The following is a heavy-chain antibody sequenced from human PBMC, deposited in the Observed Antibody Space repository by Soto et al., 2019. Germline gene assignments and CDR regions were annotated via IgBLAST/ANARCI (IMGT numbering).Heavy chain of an antibody. J-gene: IGHJ4*02. D-gene: IGHD5-12*01. CDR3: AKDQDPEVALGLLTW. CDR2: ISGSGGST. CDR1: GFTFSTYG. V-gene: IGHV3-23*01. Sequence: EVQRLESGGGLVQPGGSLRLSCAASGFTFSTYGMSWVRQAPGKGLEWVSAISGSGGSTYYADSVKGRFTISRDSSKNTLYLQMNSLRAEDTAVYYCAKDQDPEVALGLLTWWGQGPLVSVSS.